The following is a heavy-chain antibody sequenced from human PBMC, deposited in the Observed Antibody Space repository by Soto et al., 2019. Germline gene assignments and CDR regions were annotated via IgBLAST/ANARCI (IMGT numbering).Heavy chain of an antibody. Sequence: QVHLVESGGGVVQPGRSLRLSCAASGFTFSTYGMHWVRQAPGKGLAWVALIWNHGRDDAYADSVKGRFTISRDNSKNTLWLQMNSLRADDTAVYYCVRGPWLVGDVTSFDYWGQGSLVTVSS. D-gene: IGHD6-19*01. CDR2: IWNHGRDD. V-gene: IGHV3-33*01. CDR3: VRGPWLVGDVTSFDY. CDR1: GFTFSTYG. J-gene: IGHJ4*02.